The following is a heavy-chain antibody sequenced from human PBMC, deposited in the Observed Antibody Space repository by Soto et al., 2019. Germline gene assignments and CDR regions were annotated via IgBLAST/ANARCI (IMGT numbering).Heavy chain of an antibody. Sequence: QVQLQESGPGLVKPSETLSLTCTVSGGSISGYYWTWIRQPPWKGLEWVGSLFYGGTTDYNPSLKSRLTMSLDTSKNHFSLKLRSVTAADTAVYYCARHRGPAPVYWGHGTLVTASS. J-gene: IGHJ4*01. V-gene: IGHV4-39*01. CDR2: LFYGGTT. D-gene: IGHD3-10*01. CDR1: GGSISGYY. CDR3: ARHRGPAPVY.